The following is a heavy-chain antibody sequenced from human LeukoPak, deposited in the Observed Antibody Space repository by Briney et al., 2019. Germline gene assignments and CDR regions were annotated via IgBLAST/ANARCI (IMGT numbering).Heavy chain of an antibody. CDR2: IYYSGST. CDR3: ASSAGTYDFWSGYYNGWFDP. J-gene: IGHJ5*02. V-gene: IGHV4-31*03. D-gene: IGHD3-3*01. CDR1: GGSISSGGYH. Sequence: SETLSLTCTVSGGSISSGGYHWSWIRQHPGKGLEWIGYIYYSGSTYYNPSLKSRVTISVDTSKNQFSLKLSSVTAADTAVYYCASSAGTYDFWSGYYNGWFDPWGQGTLVTVSS.